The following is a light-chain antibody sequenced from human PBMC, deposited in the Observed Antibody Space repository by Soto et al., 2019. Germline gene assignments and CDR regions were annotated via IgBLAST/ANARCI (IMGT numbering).Light chain of an antibody. CDR3: QQAYSFPIT. CDR2: GAT. J-gene: IGKJ5*01. CDR1: HDIAGY. V-gene: IGKV1D-12*01. Sequence: DIQVTQSPSSVSASVGDRVTITCRASHDIAGYLAWYQHTPGRTPELLIHGATRLQSGVPARCSGSGSRTYFTLSINSLQPEDFATYYCQQAYSFPITFGQGTRLEIK.